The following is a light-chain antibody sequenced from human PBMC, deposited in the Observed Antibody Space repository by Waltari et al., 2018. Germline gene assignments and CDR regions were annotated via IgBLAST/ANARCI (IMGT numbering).Light chain of an antibody. CDR2: NDH. V-gene: IGLV1-47*02. J-gene: IGLJ1*01. CDR1: SSNVGRDN. Sequence: QSVLTQPPSASATPGQRVTISCSGSSSNVGRDNVYWFQQLPGPAPNLLIYNDHHRPSGVPDRFSGSKSGTSASLAISGLRSEDEADYYCVAWDDSLSGYVFGTGTKVTVL. CDR3: VAWDDSLSGYV.